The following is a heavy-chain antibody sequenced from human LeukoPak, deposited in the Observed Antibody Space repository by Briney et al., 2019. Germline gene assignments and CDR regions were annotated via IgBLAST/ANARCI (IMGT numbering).Heavy chain of an antibody. CDR2: TYYRSKWFN. D-gene: IGHD6-19*01. Sequence: SQTLSLTCAISGDSVSRNIPAWIWIRQSPSGGLEWLGRTYYRSKWFNDYATSVKGRIGISADTSKNQFSLQLNSVTPEDTAVYYCAREEVAGYWYFDVWGRGTLVTVSS. CDR1: GDSVSRNIPA. V-gene: IGHV6-1*01. J-gene: IGHJ2*01. CDR3: AREEVAGYWYFDV.